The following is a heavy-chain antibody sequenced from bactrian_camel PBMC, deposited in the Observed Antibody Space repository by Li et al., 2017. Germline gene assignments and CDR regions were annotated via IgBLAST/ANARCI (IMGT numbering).Heavy chain of an antibody. J-gene: IGHJ4*01. CDR1: GYNYSSYS. V-gene: IGHV3S53*01. D-gene: IGHD3*01. CDR2: IDSDGKI. Sequence: HVQLVESGGGSVQAGGSLRLSCEVSGYNYSSYSMGWFRQAPGKEREGVAAIDSDGKIHYGTSVKDRFTISQGSAKNILYLQMSSLKPEDTAMYYCAADSRWSSYGFVQFSREYEFKYRGQGTQVTVS.